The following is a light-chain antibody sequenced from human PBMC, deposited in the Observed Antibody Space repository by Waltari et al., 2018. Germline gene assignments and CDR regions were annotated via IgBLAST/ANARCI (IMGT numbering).Light chain of an antibody. CDR2: GNSDGSH. V-gene: IGLV4-69*01. CDR1: SGHSSNV. J-gene: IGLJ3*02. Sequence: QLVLTQSPSASVSLGASVKLTCTLSSGHSSNVIAWLQQQPEKGPRYFMKGNSDGSHSKGDEIPDRFSGSSSGAERYLTISSPQSEDEADYYWQTGGHGTWVFGGGTKLTVL. CDR3: QTGGHGTWV.